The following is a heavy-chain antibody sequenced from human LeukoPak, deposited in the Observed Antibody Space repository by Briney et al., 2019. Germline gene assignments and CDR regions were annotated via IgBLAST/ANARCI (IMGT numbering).Heavy chain of an antibody. CDR2: VYYGRSP. J-gene: IGHJ4*02. Sequence: SETLSLTCTVSGDSISRSTYYWAWIRQPPGKGLEWIGSVYYGRSPYFNPSFESRATISVDTSKNHFSLKMSSVTAADTAVYYCARSSGTGTFSYWGQGTLVTVSS. V-gene: IGHV4-39*02. D-gene: IGHD6-25*01. CDR1: GDSISRSTYY. CDR3: ARSSGTGTFSY.